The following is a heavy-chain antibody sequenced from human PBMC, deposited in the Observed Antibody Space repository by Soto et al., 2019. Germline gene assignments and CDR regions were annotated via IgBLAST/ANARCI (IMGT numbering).Heavy chain of an antibody. CDR3: AQEEAASFDY. CDR1: GFTFITYA. Sequence: EVQLLESGGGLIQPGGSLRLSCPASGFTFITYAMSWVRQAPGKGLEWVSGISGSGDDTYYADSVKGRFTISRDNSENTLYLEMNSLRAEDTAVYYCAQEEAASFDYWGQGTLVAVSS. CDR2: ISGSGDDT. V-gene: IGHV3-23*01. D-gene: IGHD2-15*01. J-gene: IGHJ4*02.